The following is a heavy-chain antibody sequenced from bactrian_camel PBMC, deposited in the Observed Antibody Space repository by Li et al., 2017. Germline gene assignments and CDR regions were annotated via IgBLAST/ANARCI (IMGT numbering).Heavy chain of an antibody. V-gene: IGHV3S53*01. J-gene: IGHJ6*01. CDR1: SETFNANC. CDR2: IDTYRDT. D-gene: IGHD6*01. Sequence: HVQLVESGGGSVQAGGSLRLSCAASSETFNANCMAWFRQAPGKEREVVASIDTYRDTSYAESVKGRFTISQDNAKLTLFLEMNNLMPEDTGMYYCAADFAGLDGRRCLERGFGTWGRGTQVTVS. CDR3: AADFAGLDGRRCLERGFGT.